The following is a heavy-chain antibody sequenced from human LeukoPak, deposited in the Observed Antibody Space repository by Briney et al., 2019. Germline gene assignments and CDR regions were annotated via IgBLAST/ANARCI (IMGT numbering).Heavy chain of an antibody. D-gene: IGHD4-11*01. CDR1: GGSISSGANY. Sequence: SQTLSLTCTVSGGSISSGANYWSWIRQPPGRGLEWIGYISHSESAYYSPSLESRITISVDRSKNQFSLKLSSVTAADTAIYYCARDGGTTPNPSHDTFAIWGQGTMVAVSS. CDR2: ISHSESA. V-gene: IGHV4-30-2*01. J-gene: IGHJ3*02. CDR3: ARDGGTTPNPSHDTFAI.